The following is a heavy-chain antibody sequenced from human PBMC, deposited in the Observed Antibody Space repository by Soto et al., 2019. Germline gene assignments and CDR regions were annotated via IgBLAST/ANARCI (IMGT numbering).Heavy chain of an antibody. V-gene: IGHV3-23*01. CDR1: GFTFSSYA. CDR2: ISGSGGST. J-gene: IGHJ4*02. D-gene: IGHD1-1*01. Sequence: EVQLLESGGGLVQPGGSLRLSCAASGFTFSSYAMSWVRQAPGKGLEWVSAISGSGGSTYYADSVKGRFTISRDNSKNTLYLQMNSLRAEDTAVYYCAKNPLERRSPPPVLLRNRQKKTHYYFDYWGQGTLVTVSS. CDR3: AKNPLERRSPPPVLLRNRQKKTHYYFDY.